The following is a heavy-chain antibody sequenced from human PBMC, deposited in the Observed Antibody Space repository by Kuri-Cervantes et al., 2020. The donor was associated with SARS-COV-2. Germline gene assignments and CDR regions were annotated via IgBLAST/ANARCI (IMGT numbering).Heavy chain of an antibody. Sequence: GESLKISCAASGFTFSSYGMHWVRQAPGKGLEWVAFIRYDGSNKYYADSVKGRFTISRDNSKNTLYLQMNSLKTEDTAVYYCTTDKYYDYVWGSYRYPDYWGQGTLVTVSS. CDR1: GFTFSSYG. CDR3: TTDKYYDYVWGSYRYPDY. J-gene: IGHJ4*02. D-gene: IGHD3-16*02. V-gene: IGHV3-30*02. CDR2: IRYDGSNK.